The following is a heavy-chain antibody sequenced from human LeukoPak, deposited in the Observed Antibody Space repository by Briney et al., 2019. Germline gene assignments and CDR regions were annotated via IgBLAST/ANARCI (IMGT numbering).Heavy chain of an antibody. CDR2: ISAYNGNT. V-gene: IGHV1-18*01. CDR3: ARGARPPFGESPHNGLYYYYYMDV. CDR1: GYTFTSYG. D-gene: IGHD3-10*01. J-gene: IGHJ6*03. Sequence: ASVKVPCKASGYTFTSYGISWVRQAPGQGLEWMGWISAYNGNTNYAQKLQGRVTMTTDTSTSTAYMELRSLRSDDTAVYYCARGARPPFGESPHNGLYYYYYMDVWGKGTTVTISS.